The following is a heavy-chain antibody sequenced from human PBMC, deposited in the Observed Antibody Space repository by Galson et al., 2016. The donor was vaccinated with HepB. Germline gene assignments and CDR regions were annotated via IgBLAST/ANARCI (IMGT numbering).Heavy chain of an antibody. CDR3: VIYSSGWDFDS. Sequence: QSGAEVKKPGESLKISCKGSGFSFTKYWIGWVRQMPGKGLEWMGIIYPGDSDTRYSPSFQGQVTISADKSISTAYLQWSSLKASDTAKCYCVIYSSGWDFDSWGQGTLVTVSS. CDR2: IYPGDSDT. CDR1: GFSFTKYW. J-gene: IGHJ4*02. D-gene: IGHD6-19*01. V-gene: IGHV5-51*01.